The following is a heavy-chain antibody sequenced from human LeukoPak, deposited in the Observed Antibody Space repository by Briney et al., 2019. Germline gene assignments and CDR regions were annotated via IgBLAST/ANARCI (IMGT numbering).Heavy chain of an antibody. CDR2: ISDTGRTT. Sequence: GGSLRLSCAASGFSFNTYAMNWVRQAPGKGLEWVSGISDTGRTTYYTDSVKGRFTISRDNSKNTVYLQMNSLRAEDTAVYYCGSSSSWSYIDYWGQGTLVTVSS. V-gene: IGHV3-23*01. J-gene: IGHJ4*02. CDR3: GSSSSWSYIDY. D-gene: IGHD6-13*01. CDR1: GFSFNTYA.